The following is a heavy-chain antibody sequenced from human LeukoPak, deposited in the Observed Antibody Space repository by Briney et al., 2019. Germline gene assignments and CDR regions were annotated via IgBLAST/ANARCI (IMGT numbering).Heavy chain of an antibody. CDR1: GYSFSDYS. CDR3: ARGGSGSGYLYYFDS. J-gene: IGHJ4*02. CDR2: INSNSGGT. Sequence: ASVKVSCKASGYSFSDYSMHWVRQAPGQGLEWMGRINSNSGGTSYAQNFQGRVTITRDTSISTAYMEVSGLTSDDPAVYYCARGGSGSGYLYYFDSWGQGTLVSVSS. D-gene: IGHD3-10*01. V-gene: IGHV1-2*06.